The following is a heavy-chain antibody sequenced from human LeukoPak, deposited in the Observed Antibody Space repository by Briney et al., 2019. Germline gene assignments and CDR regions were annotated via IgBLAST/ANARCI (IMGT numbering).Heavy chain of an antibody. Sequence: SETLSLTCTVSGGSISSGSYYWSWIRQPAVKGLEWIGRIYTSGSTNYNPSLKSRVTISVDTSKNQFSLKLSSVTAADTAVYYCARERVWRYCGGDSCGWFDPWGQGTLVTVSS. D-gene: IGHD2-21*02. CDR3: ARERVWRYCGGDSCGWFDP. CDR1: GGSISSGSYY. V-gene: IGHV4-61*02. J-gene: IGHJ5*02. CDR2: IYTSGST.